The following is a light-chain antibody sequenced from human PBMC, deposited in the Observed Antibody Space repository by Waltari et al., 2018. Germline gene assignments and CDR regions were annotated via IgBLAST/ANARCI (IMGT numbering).Light chain of an antibody. J-gene: IGKJ4*01. CDR3: QQYNISPLT. Sequence: DIQMTQSPSTLSASVGDRVTIPCRASQSISSWLAWYQQKPGKAPKLLIYKSSSLESGVPSRFSGSGSGTEFTLTISSLQPDDFATYYCQQYNISPLTFGGGTEVEIK. V-gene: IGKV1-5*03. CDR2: KSS. CDR1: QSISSW.